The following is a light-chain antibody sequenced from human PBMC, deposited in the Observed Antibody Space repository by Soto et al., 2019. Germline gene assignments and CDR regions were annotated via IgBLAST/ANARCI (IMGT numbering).Light chain of an antibody. V-gene: IGKV1-39*01. CDR1: QSISSF. J-gene: IGKJ2*01. CDR2: AAS. Sequence: DIKMTQSPSSLSVSVGDRVTITCRASQSISSFLNWYQQKPGKAPKVLIYAASTLHSGVPSRFTGSESGTDFTLTISSVQPEEFATYSCQQSFSSPPTFGQGTKLEIK. CDR3: QQSFSSPPT.